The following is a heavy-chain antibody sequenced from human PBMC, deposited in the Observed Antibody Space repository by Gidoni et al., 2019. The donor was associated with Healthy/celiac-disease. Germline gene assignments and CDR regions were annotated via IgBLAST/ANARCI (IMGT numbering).Heavy chain of an antibody. V-gene: IGHV3-15*01. J-gene: IGHJ6*02. CDR2: IKSKTDGGTT. Sequence: EVQLVESGGGLVKPGGSLRLPCAASGFTFSNAWMSWDRQAQGKGLEWVGRIKSKTDGGTTDYAAPVKGIFTISRDDSKNTLYLQMNSLKTEDTAVYYCTTDRAVATILYYYYGIDVWGQGTTVTVSS. D-gene: IGHD5-12*01. CDR1: GFTFSNAW. CDR3: TTDRAVATILYYYYGIDV.